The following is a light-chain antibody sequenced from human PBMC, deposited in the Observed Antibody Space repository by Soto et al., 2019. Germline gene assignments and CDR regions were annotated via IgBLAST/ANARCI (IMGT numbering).Light chain of an antibody. CDR3: QQYGDGNSPRYS. Sequence: EVVLTQSPGTLSLSPGERVTLSCRASQSISSIYLAWYQQKPGQAPRLVIYATSSRATGIPDRFSGSGSGTDFHITIGRLEPEDFAVYYCQQYGDGNSPRYSFGQGTRLDIK. CDR2: ATS. J-gene: IGKJ2*03. CDR1: QSISSIY. V-gene: IGKV3-20*01.